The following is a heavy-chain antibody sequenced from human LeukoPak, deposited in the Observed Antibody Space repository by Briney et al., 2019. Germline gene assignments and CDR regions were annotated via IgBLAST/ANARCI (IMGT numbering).Heavy chain of an antibody. J-gene: IGHJ4*02. CDR1: GFTFNNYG. V-gene: IGHV3-30*18. CDR3: AKGPLRGTAAAIDY. Sequence: GKSLRLSCAASGFTFNNYGMHWVRQAPGKGLEWVAVISYDGRNIHYPDSVKGRFTISRDISTDTLWLQMDSLRTEDTAVYYCAKGPLRGTAAAIDYWGQGTLVTDSS. CDR2: ISYDGRNI. D-gene: IGHD2-2*01.